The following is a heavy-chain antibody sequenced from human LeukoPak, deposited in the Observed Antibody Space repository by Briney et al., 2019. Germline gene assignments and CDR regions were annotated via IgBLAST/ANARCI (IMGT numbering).Heavy chain of an antibody. CDR2: INHSGST. Sequence: PETLSLTCAVYGGSFSGYYWSWIRQPPGKGLEWIGEINHSGSTNYNPSLKSRVTISVDTSKNQFSLKLSSVTAADTAVYYCARFIDGSGSAAYYFDYWGQGTLVTVSS. D-gene: IGHD3-10*01. J-gene: IGHJ4*02. CDR1: GGSFSGYY. CDR3: ARFIDGSGSAAYYFDY. V-gene: IGHV4-34*01.